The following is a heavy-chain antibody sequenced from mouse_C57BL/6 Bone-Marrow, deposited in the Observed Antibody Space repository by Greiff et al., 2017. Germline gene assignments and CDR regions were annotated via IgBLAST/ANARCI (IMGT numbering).Heavy chain of an antibody. CDR2: IYPGSGST. CDR1: GYTFTSYW. CDR3: ARACDCSWWYYDMED. J-gene: IGHJ4*01. Sequence: VKLQQPGAELVKPGASVKMSCKASGYTFTSYWMTWVKQRPGQGLEWIGDIYPGSGSTNYNEKFKSKGTLTVDTSSSTAYMQLSSLTSEDSAVYYCARACDCSWWYYDMEDWGKGIPVT. D-gene: IGHD1-1*02. V-gene: IGHV1-55*01.